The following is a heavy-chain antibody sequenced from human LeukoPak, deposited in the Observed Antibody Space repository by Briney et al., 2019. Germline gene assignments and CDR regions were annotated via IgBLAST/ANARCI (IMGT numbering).Heavy chain of an antibody. D-gene: IGHD3-10*01. CDR1: GFTFSRHA. J-gene: IGHJ4*02. CDR3: AKGYYYGSGSYSTFDY. Sequence: GGSLRLSCAASGFTFSRHALSWLRQAPGKGLEWVSTISGSGGSTYYADSVKGRFTISRDNSKNTLYVQMSSLRADDTAVYYCAKGYYYGSGSYSTFDYWGQGTLVTVSS. CDR2: ISGSGGST. V-gene: IGHV3-23*01.